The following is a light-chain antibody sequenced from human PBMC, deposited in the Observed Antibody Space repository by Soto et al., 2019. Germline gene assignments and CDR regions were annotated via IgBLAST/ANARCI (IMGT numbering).Light chain of an antibody. Sequence: QSALTQPASVSGSPGQSITISCTGTSSDVGSYNLVSWYQQHPGKAPKLMIYEGSKRPSGVSNRFSGSKSGNTASQTISGLQAEDEADYYCCSYAGSSTFSFGTGTKVTVL. CDR3: CSYAGSSTFS. V-gene: IGLV2-23*01. CDR2: EGS. J-gene: IGLJ1*01. CDR1: SSDVGSYNL.